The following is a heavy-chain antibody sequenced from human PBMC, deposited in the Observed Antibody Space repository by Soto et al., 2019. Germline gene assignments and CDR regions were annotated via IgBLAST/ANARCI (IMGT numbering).Heavy chain of an antibody. Sequence: GASVKVSCKACGYTFTGYYMHWVGQAPGQGLEWMGWINPNSGGTNYAQKFQGRVTMTRDTSISTAYMELSRLRYDDTAVYYCASTYHYSSSSWGCWFEPWGQGTQVTVSS. D-gene: IGHD6-6*01. J-gene: IGHJ5*02. CDR3: ASTYHYSSSSWGCWFEP. CDR2: INPNSGGT. CDR1: GYTFTGYY. V-gene: IGHV1-2*02.